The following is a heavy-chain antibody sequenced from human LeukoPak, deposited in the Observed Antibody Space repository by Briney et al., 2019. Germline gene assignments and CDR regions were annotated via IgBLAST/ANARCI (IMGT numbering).Heavy chain of an antibody. CDR2: MHNSGSA. J-gene: IGHJ4*02. CDR1: GGYINNPTYS. V-gene: IGHV4-39*01. D-gene: IGHD3-16*01. Sequence: PSETLSITCSVSGGYINNPTYSWGWTRQPPGKGLEWIGSMHNSGSAYYNPSVKSRVTISVDTSKKQFSLKLNSVTAADTAVYYCALWGTWGYFDYWGQGALVTVSS. CDR3: ALWGTWGYFDY.